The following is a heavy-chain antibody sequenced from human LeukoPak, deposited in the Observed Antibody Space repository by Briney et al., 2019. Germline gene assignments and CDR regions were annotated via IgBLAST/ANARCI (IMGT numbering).Heavy chain of an antibody. Sequence: PGGSLRLSCAASGFTFSTYGMHWVRQAPGKGLEWVAFIRYDGSNKYYADSVKGRFTISRDNSKNTVYLQMNSLRAEVTAVYYCAAPGVPAATYYFDYWGQGTLVTVSS. D-gene: IGHD2-2*01. CDR2: IRYDGSNK. CDR3: AAPGVPAATYYFDY. CDR1: GFTFSTYG. V-gene: IGHV3-30*02. J-gene: IGHJ4*02.